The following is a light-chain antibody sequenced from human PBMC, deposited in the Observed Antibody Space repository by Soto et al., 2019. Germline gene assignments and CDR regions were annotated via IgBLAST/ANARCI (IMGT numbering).Light chain of an antibody. CDR1: QGVSSY. J-gene: IGKJ3*01. Sequence: EIVLTQSPATLSLSPGERATLSCRASQGVSSYLAWYQQKPGQAPRLLIYDASNRATGIPARFSGSGPGTDFPLTISSREPDDFAVSYCQQRSNCLTFGPGTKVDIK. CDR3: QQRSNCLT. V-gene: IGKV3D-11*01. CDR2: DAS.